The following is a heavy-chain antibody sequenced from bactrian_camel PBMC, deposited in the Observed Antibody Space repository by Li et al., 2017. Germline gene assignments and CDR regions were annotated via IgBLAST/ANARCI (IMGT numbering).Heavy chain of an antibody. J-gene: IGHJ4*01. Sequence: QLVESGGGSVRDGGSLTLSCEVKHTSTSRGVCMGWFRQAPGGEREGVAAINIDGKTTYADSVKGRFTISQDNPKNTVYLQMNSLKPEDTAMYYCAADLSCPRSGEDFAAEYSDYVDELHEWGLGTQVTVS. D-gene: IGHD4*01. CDR3: AADLSCPRSGEDFAAEYSDYVDELHE. CDR1: TSTSRGV. CDR2: INIDGKT. V-gene: IGHV3S55*01.